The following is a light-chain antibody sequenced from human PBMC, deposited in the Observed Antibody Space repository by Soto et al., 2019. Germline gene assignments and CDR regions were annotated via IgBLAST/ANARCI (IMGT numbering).Light chain of an antibody. CDR2: SAS. J-gene: IGKJ2*01. CDR3: QQSYSAPHT. V-gene: IGKV1-39*01. Sequence: DIQMTQSPSSLSASVGDRVTITCRPSQSISTFLNWYQQKPGKAPKLLIYSASTLHSGVPSWFSGSGSGTDFTLTISSLQPEDFATYYCQQSYSAPHTFGQGTELGI. CDR1: QSISTF.